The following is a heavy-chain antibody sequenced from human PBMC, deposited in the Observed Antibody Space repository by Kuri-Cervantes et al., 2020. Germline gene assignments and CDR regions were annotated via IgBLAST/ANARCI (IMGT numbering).Heavy chain of an antibody. J-gene: IGHJ4*02. Sequence: SGPTLVKPTETLTLTCTFSGFSLSTSGMCVSWIRQPPGKALEWLARIDWDDDKYYSTSLKTRLTTSKDTSKNQVVLTMTNMDPVDTATYYCARAYSGSYRFWGQGTLVTVSS. CDR2: IDWDDDK. V-gene: IGHV2-70*11. D-gene: IGHD1-26*01. CDR1: GFSLSTSGMC. CDR3: ARAYSGSYRF.